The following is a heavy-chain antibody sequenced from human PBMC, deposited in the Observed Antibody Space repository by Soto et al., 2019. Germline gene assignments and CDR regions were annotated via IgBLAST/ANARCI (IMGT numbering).Heavy chain of an antibody. D-gene: IGHD5-12*01. V-gene: IGHV1-69*13. CDR2: IIPIFGTA. CDR3: ARDLGSGYDYWWFDP. Sequence: RASVKVSCKASGGTFSSYAISWVRQAPGQGLEWMGGIIPIFGTANYAQKFQGRVTITADESTSTAYMELSSLRSEDTAVYYCARDLGSGYDYWWFDPWGQGTLVTVSS. J-gene: IGHJ5*02. CDR1: GGTFSSYA.